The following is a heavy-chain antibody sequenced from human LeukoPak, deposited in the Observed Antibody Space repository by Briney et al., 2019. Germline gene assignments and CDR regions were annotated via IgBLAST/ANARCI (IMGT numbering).Heavy chain of an antibody. D-gene: IGHD6-19*01. CDR1: GFTFSSYA. Sequence: PGGSLRLSCAASGFTFSSYAMHWVRQAPGKGLEWVAVISYDGSNKYYADSVKGRFTISRDNSKNTLYLQMNSLRAEDTAVYYWAREPYSSGWYSSYYFDYWGQGTLVTVSS. CDR2: ISYDGSNK. J-gene: IGHJ4*02. CDR3: AREPYSSGWYSSYYFDY. V-gene: IGHV3-30-3*01.